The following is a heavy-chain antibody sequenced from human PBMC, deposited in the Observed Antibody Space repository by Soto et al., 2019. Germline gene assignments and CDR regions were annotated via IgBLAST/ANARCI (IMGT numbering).Heavy chain of an antibody. D-gene: IGHD3-3*01. CDR1: GYTFTSYY. CDR3: ARDPSYYDFWSGYYQFDP. J-gene: IGHJ5*02. CDR2: INPSGGST. V-gene: IGHV1-46*03. Sequence: ASVKVSCKASGYTFTSYYMHSVRQSPVQGLEWMGIINPSGGSTSYAQKFQGRVTMTRDTSTSTVYMELSSLRSEDTAVYYCARDPSYYDFWSGYYQFDPWGQGTLVTVSS.